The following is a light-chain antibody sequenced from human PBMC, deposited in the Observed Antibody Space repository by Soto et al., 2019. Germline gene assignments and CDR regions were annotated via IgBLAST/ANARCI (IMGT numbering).Light chain of an antibody. V-gene: IGLV2-14*01. CDR3: SSYIGSSTLGV. CDR1: SSDVGGYNS. Sequence: QSALTQPASVSGSPGQSITISCTGASSDVGGYNSVSWYQQEPGKAPKLIIYDVSNRPSGASYCFSGSKSGNTASLTISGLQAEDEADYYCSSYIGSSTLGVFGGGTKLTVL. J-gene: IGLJ2*01. CDR2: DVS.